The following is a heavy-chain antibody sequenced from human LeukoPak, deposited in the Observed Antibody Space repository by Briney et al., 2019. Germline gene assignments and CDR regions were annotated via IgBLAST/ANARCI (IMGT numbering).Heavy chain of an antibody. Sequence: GESLRLSCAASGFSFTTYWMSWVRQAQGKGLEWVANIKQDGSEKNYVESVKGRFTISRDNAKNSLYLQTNSLRAEDTAVYYCARAGQEWFGELGFDQWGQGTLVIVSS. CDR1: GFSFTTYW. CDR2: IKQDGSEK. J-gene: IGHJ4*02. CDR3: ARAGQEWFGELGFDQ. D-gene: IGHD3-10*01. V-gene: IGHV3-7*01.